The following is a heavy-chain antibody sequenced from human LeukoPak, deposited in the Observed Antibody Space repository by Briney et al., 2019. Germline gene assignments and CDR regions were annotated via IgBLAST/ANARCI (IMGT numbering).Heavy chain of an antibody. Sequence: ASVKVSCKASGYTLTRYYIHWLRQAPGQGLEWMGIINPSGGSTNYAQKFQGRVTMTRDMSTSTVSMEVSSLRSEDTAVYYCARDGVARTYYFDYWGQGTLVTVSS. CDR3: ARDGVARTYYFDY. CDR2: INPSGGST. J-gene: IGHJ4*02. D-gene: IGHD6-19*01. V-gene: IGHV1-46*01. CDR1: GYTLTRYY.